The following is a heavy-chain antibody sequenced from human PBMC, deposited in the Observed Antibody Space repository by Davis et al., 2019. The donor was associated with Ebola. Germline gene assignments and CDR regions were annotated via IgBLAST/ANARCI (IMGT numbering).Heavy chain of an antibody. J-gene: IGHJ5*02. Sequence: GGSLRLSCAASGFTFSSYGMHWVRQAPGKGLEWVANIKQDGSEKYYVDSVKGRFTISRDNAKNSLYLQMNSLRAEDTAVYYCARDPSYCSGGSCYTNNWFDPWGQGTLVTVSS. V-gene: IGHV3-7*01. D-gene: IGHD2-15*01. CDR3: ARDPSYCSGGSCYTNNWFDP. CDR2: IKQDGSEK. CDR1: GFTFSSYG.